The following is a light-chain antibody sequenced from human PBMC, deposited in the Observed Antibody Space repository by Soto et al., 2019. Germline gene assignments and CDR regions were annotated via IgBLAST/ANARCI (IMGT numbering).Light chain of an antibody. Sequence: EIVVTQSPDGLSWAPGEGATLSCRVGQSIGLAIAWYQHKPGQAPRLLIFDASQRATGIPARFRGSGSGTDFTLSISSLEPEDFAVYYCQQRTDRPPWTVGQGTKVDIK. V-gene: IGKV3-11*01. CDR1: QSIGLA. CDR3: QQRTDRPPWT. J-gene: IGKJ1*01. CDR2: DAS.